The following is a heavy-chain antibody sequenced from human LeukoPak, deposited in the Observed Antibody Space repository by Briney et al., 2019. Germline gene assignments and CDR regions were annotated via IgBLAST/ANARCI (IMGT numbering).Heavy chain of an antibody. CDR3: ATVRRITMVRGAMAGYYGMDV. D-gene: IGHD3-10*01. J-gene: IGHJ6*02. Sequence: GASVNVSCKVSGYTVTELSMHWMRQAPGKGLEWMGGFDPEDGETIYAQKFQGRVTMTEDTSTDTAYMELSSLRSEDTAVYYCATVRRITMVRGAMAGYYGMDVWGQGTTVTVSS. CDR2: FDPEDGET. CDR1: GYTVTELS. V-gene: IGHV1-24*01.